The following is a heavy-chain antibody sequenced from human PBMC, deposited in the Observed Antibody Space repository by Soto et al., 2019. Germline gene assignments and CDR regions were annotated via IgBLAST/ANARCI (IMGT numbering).Heavy chain of an antibody. CDR1: DGSISSYY. J-gene: IGHJ3*02. V-gene: IGHV4-59*01. Sequence: QVQLQESGPGLVKPSETLSLTCTVSDGSISSYYWSWIRQPPGKGLEWIGYIYYSGSTNYNPSLKSRVTISVDTSKNQFSLKLSSVTAADTAVYYCARGLSQLLFDIWGQGTMVTVSS. D-gene: IGHD2-2*01. CDR2: IYYSGST. CDR3: ARGLSQLLFDI.